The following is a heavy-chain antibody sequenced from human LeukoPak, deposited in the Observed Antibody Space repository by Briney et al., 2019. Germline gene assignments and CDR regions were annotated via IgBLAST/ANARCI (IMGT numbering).Heavy chain of an antibody. Sequence: SETLSLTCTVSGGSISSYYWSWIRQPAGKGLEWIGRIYTSGSTNYNPSLKSRVTMSVDTSKNQFSLKLSSVTAADTAVYYCARNIVVVPAAIGGCNWFDPWGQGTLVTVSS. CDR3: ARNIVVVPAAIGGCNWFDP. J-gene: IGHJ5*02. V-gene: IGHV4-4*07. D-gene: IGHD2-2*02. CDR1: GGSISSYY. CDR2: IYTSGST.